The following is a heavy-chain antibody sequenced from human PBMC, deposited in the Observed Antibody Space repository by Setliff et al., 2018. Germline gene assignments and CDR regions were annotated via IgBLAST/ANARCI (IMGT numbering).Heavy chain of an antibody. V-gene: IGHV1-69*06. CDR1: GGIFNSFS. Sequence: SVKVSCKASGGIFNSFSITWVRQAPGQGLEWMGRIVPLFETTNYVEKFQGRVTITADKSTSTAYIELSRLTSEDTAVYYCALEYSNSSPTVYYYVDVWGKGTTVTVSS. CDR3: ALEYSNSSPTVYYYVDV. CDR2: IVPLFETT. J-gene: IGHJ6*03. D-gene: IGHD6-6*01.